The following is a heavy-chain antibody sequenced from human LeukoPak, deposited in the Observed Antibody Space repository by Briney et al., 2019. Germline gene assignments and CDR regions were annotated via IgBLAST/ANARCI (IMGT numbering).Heavy chain of an antibody. CDR3: AKDPGIEQWLVGWCDP. V-gene: IGHV3-30*18. J-gene: IGHJ5*02. CDR1: VFPFSSYC. Sequence: GLSLRLFCAASVFPFSSYCMHWVRQAPAKGLEWVVVISYDGSKKYYADSVKGPLTISRDNSKNPLYMQMNSLRAEDTAVYYCAKDPGIEQWLVGWCDPGRQGTLVSVFS. CDR2: ISYDGSKK. D-gene: IGHD6-19*01.